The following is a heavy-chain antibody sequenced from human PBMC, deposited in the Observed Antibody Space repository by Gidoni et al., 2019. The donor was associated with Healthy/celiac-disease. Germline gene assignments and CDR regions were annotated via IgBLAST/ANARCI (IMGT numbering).Heavy chain of an antibody. J-gene: IGHJ6*02. CDR2: ISGSGGST. D-gene: IGHD3-3*01. V-gene: IGHV3-23*01. CDR1: GFTFSTYA. CDR3: AKDSPGDGVVITRHYYYYYGMDV. Sequence: EVQLLESGGGLVQPGGSLRLSCAASGFTFSTYAMSWVRQAPGKGLEWVSAISGSGGSTYYVDSVKGRFTISRDNSKNTLYLQMNSLRAEDTAVYYCAKDSPGDGVVITRHYYYYYGMDVWGQGTTVTVSS.